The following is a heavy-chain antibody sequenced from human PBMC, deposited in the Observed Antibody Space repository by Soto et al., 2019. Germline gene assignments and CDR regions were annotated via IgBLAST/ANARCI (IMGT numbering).Heavy chain of an antibody. J-gene: IGHJ6*02. CDR2: IKQDGSEK. CDR1: GFTFSRYW. V-gene: IGHV3-7*03. Sequence: EVQLVESGGGVVQPGGSLRLSSAASGFTFSRYWMSWVRQSPGKGVEWVANIKQDGSEKYYVDSVKGRFTISRDNAHNSLYQQMTSLRAEDTAGYYCAREDRSSWYRGRGGYYGLDVWGQGNKGTLS. CDR3: AREDRSSWYRGRGGYYGLDV. D-gene: IGHD6-13*01.